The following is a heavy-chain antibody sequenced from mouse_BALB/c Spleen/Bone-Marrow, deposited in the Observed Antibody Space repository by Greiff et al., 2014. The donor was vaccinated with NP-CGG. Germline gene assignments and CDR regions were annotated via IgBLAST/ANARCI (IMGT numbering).Heavy chain of an antibody. CDR1: GYSFTSYW. D-gene: IGHD2-12*01. V-gene: IGHV1S81*02. CDR2: ISPSNGRS. J-gene: IGHJ4*01. Sequence: VQGVESRAELVKPGASVKLSCKASGYSFTSYWMHWVKQRPGQGLEWIGEISPSNGRSNYNEKFKSKATLTVVKSSSTAYMQLSGLTSEDSAVYYCTRSELRRGGYALDYWGLGTSVTVSS. CDR3: TRSELRRGGYALDY.